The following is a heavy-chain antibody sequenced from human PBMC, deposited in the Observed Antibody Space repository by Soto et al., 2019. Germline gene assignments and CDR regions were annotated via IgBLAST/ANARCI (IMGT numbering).Heavy chain of an antibody. D-gene: IGHD5-12*01. CDR3: ARDGEWLRLNLNFDY. CDR2: IWYDGSNK. J-gene: IGHJ4*02. CDR1: GFTFSSYG. V-gene: IGHV3-33*01. Sequence: GGSLRLSCAASGFTFSSYGMHWVRQAPGKGLEWVAVIWYDGSNKYYADSVKGRFTISRDNSKNTLYLQMNSLRAEDTAVYYCARDGEWLRLNLNFDYWGQGTLVTVSS.